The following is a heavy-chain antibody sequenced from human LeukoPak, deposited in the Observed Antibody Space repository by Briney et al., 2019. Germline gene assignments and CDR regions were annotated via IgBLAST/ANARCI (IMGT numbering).Heavy chain of an antibody. CDR2: INHSGST. CDR3: ARHYQQWLVVGGFDY. CDR1: GGSFSGYY. Sequence: SETLSLTCAVYGGSFSGYYWSWIRQPPGKGLEWIGEINHSGSTNYNPSLKSRVTISVDTSKNQFSLKLSSVTAADTAVYYCARHYQQWLVVGGFDYWGQGTLVTVSS. D-gene: IGHD6-19*01. J-gene: IGHJ4*02. V-gene: IGHV4-34*01.